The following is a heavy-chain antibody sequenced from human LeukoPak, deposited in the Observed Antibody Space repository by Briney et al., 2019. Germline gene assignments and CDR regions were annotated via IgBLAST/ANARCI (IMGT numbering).Heavy chain of an antibody. Sequence: SETLSLTCTVSGGSISSGSYYWSWIRQPAGKGLEWIGRIYTSGSTNYNPSLKSRVTISVETSKNQFSLKLSSVTAADTAVYYCARGVSDGSSYYYYMDVWGKGTTDTVSS. CDR2: IYTSGST. J-gene: IGHJ6*03. CDR3: ARGVSDGSSYYYYMDV. CDR1: GGSISSGSYY. D-gene: IGHD6-6*01. V-gene: IGHV4-61*02.